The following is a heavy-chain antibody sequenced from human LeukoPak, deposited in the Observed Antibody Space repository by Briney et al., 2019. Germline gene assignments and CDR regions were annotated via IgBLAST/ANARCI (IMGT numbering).Heavy chain of an antibody. CDR2: IIPILGIA. CDR3: ATVSIVGATFDY. D-gene: IGHD1-26*01. Sequence: SVKVSCKASGGTFSSYAISWVRQAPGQGLEWMGRIIPILGIANYAQKFQGRVTITADKSTGTAYMELSSLRSEDTAVYYCATVSIVGATFDYWGQGTLVTVSS. CDR1: GGTFSSYA. V-gene: IGHV1-69*04. J-gene: IGHJ4*02.